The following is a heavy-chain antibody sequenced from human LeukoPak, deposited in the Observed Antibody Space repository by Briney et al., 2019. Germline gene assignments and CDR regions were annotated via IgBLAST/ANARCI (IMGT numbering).Heavy chain of an antibody. J-gene: IGHJ4*02. Sequence: SETLSLTCTVSGGSISSYYWSWIRQPPGEGLEWIGYIYYSGSTNYNPSLKSRVTISVDTSKNQFSLKLSSVTAADTAVYYCARHVGVAGTEYYDYWGQGTLVTVSS. CDR3: ARHVGVAGTEYYDY. CDR2: IYYSGST. V-gene: IGHV4-59*08. D-gene: IGHD6-19*01. CDR1: GGSISSYY.